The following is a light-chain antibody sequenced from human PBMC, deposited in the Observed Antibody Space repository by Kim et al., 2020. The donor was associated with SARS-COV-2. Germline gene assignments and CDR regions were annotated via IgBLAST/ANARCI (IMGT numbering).Light chain of an antibody. CDR3: TSYTATSTFV. Sequence: GQAITISCTGTSSGVGGFNYVSWCQQHPGKAPKLIIYDVIKRPSGVSDRFSGSKSGNTASLTISGLQAEDEADYYCTSYTATSTFVFGPGTKVTVL. J-gene: IGLJ1*01. V-gene: IGLV2-14*04. CDR1: SSGVGGFNY. CDR2: DVI.